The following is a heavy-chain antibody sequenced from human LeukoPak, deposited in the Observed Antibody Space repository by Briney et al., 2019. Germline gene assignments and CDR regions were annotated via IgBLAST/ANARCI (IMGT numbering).Heavy chain of an antibody. Sequence: ASVKVSCKASGGTFSSYAISWVRQAPGQGLEWMGRIIPILGIANYALKFQGRVTITADKSTSTAYMELSSLRSEDTAVYYCARDPRGIADDFDYWGQGTLVTVSS. CDR3: ARDPRGIADDFDY. CDR1: GGTFSSYA. J-gene: IGHJ4*02. V-gene: IGHV1-69*04. CDR2: IIPILGIA. D-gene: IGHD6-13*01.